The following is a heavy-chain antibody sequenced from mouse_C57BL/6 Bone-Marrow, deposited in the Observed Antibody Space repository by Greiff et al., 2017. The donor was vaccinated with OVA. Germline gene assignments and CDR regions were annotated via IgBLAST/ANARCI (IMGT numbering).Heavy chain of an antibody. Sequence: EVQLQESGPGLVKPSQSLSLTCSVTGYSITSGYYWNWIRQFPGNKLEWMGYISYDGSNNYNPSLKNRISITRDTSKHQFFLKLNSVTTEDTAKYYCARNYGNYVGNYYAMDYWGQGTSVTVSS. CDR1: GYSITSGYY. CDR2: ISYDGSN. D-gene: IGHD2-1*01. V-gene: IGHV3-6*01. CDR3: ARNYGNYVGNYYAMDY. J-gene: IGHJ4*01.